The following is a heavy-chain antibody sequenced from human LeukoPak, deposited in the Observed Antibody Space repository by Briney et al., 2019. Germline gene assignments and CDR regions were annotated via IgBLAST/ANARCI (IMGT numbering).Heavy chain of an antibody. D-gene: IGHD2-2*01. V-gene: IGHV4-59*01. CDR3: ARGTAGCSSTSCYSVLAYGMDV. Sequence: SETLSLTCSVSGGSISSYYWSWIRQPPGKGLEWIGYIYYSGSTNYNPSLKSRVTISGDTSKNQFSLKLSSVTAADTAVYYCARGTAGCSSTSCYSVLAYGMDVWGQGTTVTVSS. CDR2: IYYSGST. CDR1: GGSISSYY. J-gene: IGHJ6*02.